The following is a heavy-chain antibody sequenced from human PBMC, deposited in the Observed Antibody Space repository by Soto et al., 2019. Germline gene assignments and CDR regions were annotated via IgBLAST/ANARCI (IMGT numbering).Heavy chain of an antibody. CDR1: GGSISSGGYY. J-gene: IGHJ3*02. CDR3: ARTKGGSIAARRSAFDI. CDR2: IYYSGST. D-gene: IGHD6-6*01. V-gene: IGHV4-31*03. Sequence: QVQLQESGPGLVKPSQTLSLTCTVSGGSISSGGYYWSWIRQHPGKGLEWIGYIYYSGSTYYNPSLKSRVTISVDTSKNQFSLKLSSVTAADTAVYYCARTKGGSIAARRSAFDIWGQGTMVTVSS.